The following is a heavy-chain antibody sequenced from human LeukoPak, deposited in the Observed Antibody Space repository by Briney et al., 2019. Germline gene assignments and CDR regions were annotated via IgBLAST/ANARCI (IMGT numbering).Heavy chain of an antibody. CDR3: ARGVYIAAAQYAY. CDR2: IYCSGTT. CDR1: GGSISIYY. Sequence: ASETLSLTCTVSGGSISIYYWSWIRQPPGKGLEWIGYIYCSGTTNYNPSLKSRVTISVDTSKNQFSLKLSSVTAADTAVYYCARGVYIAAAQYAYWGQGTLVTVSS. D-gene: IGHD6-13*01. V-gene: IGHV4-59*01. J-gene: IGHJ4*02.